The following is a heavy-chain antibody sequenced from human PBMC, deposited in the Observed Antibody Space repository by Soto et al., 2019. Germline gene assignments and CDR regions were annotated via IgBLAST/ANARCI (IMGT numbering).Heavy chain of an antibody. Sequence: EVQLLESGGGLVQTGGSLRLSCAVSGFTFSNYAMSWVRQAPGKGLEWVSAINDSGESTYYADSVKGRFTISRDNSKSTLYLQMSSLRVEDTAVYYCAKDSGGGAHWGQGTLVTVSS. J-gene: IGHJ4*02. CDR1: GFTFSNYA. CDR3: AKDSGGGAH. V-gene: IGHV3-23*01. CDR2: INDSGEST. D-gene: IGHD1-26*01.